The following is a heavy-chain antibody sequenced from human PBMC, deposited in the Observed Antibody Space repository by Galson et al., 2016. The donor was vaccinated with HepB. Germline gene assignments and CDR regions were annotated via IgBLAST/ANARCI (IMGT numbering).Heavy chain of an antibody. CDR2: IYSNEDT. CDR3: ATGIVVAGKMYYHYMDV. V-gene: IGHV4-39*01. D-gene: IGHD6-19*01. CDR1: SGSISSDYY. J-gene: IGHJ6*03. Sequence: ETLSLTCIVSSGSISSDYYWGWIRQSPGRGLEWIGSIYSNEDTFYSPSLKSRVTISVDTPKNQLSLRLDSVTAADTGLYYCATGIVVAGKMYYHYMDVWGKGTTVTVSS.